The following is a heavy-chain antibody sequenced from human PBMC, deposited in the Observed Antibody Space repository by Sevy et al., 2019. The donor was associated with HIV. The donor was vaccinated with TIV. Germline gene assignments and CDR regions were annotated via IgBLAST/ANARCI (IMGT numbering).Heavy chain of an antibody. CDR1: GFNFDTFW. V-gene: IGHV3-7*01. J-gene: IGHJ5*01. Sequence: GGSLRLSCAASGFNFDTFWMGWVRQAPGRGLEWVASIDPRGKERDHLDSLKGRFTISRDNAKNSLYLEMHSLKAEDTAFYYWVRVLWDVLVVPAATPSPWLDSWGQGTLVTVSS. CDR2: IDPRGKER. CDR3: VRVLWDVLVVPAATPSPWLDS. D-gene: IGHD3-16*02.